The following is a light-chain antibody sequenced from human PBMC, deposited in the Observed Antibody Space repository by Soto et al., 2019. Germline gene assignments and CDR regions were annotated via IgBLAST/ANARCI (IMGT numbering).Light chain of an antibody. CDR3: QQYGSSPWT. V-gene: IGKV3-20*01. CDR1: QSVSNNY. J-gene: IGKJ1*01. Sequence: EMVFTPSPGPLSLSPGERATLSCTASQSVSNNYLAWYQQKPGQAPRLLVYGASNRATGIPARFSGSGSGTDFTLTISRLEPEDFAVYYCQQYGSSPWTFGQGTKVDIK. CDR2: GAS.